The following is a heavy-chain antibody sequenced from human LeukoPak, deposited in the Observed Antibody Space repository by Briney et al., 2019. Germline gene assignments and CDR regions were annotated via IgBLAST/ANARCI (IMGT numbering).Heavy chain of an antibody. D-gene: IGHD2-15*01. J-gene: IGHJ4*02. CDR3: AKDRWGSGGSGGGDY. V-gene: IGHV3-23*01. CDR2: ISNGGGST. Sequence: PGGSLRLSCAASGFTFSSYAMHWVRQAPGKGLEWVSTISNGGGSTYYADSVKGRFTISRDNSKNTVYLQMSSLRAEDTAVYYCAKDRWGSGGSGGGDYWGQGTLVTVSS. CDR1: GFTFSSYA.